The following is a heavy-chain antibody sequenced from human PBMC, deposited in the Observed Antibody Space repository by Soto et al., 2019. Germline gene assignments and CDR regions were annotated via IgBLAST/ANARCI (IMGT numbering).Heavy chain of an antibody. J-gene: IGHJ4*02. CDR2: ISSSSSYI. D-gene: IGHD3-10*01. CDR3: ARDRTMVRGVITAPFDY. CDR1: GFTFSSYS. V-gene: IGHV3-21*01. Sequence: GGSLRLSCAASGFTFSSYSMNWVRQAPGKGLEWVSSISSSSSYIYYADSVKGRFTISRDNAKNSLYLQMNSLRAEDTAVYYCARDRTMVRGVITAPFDYWGQGTLVTVSS.